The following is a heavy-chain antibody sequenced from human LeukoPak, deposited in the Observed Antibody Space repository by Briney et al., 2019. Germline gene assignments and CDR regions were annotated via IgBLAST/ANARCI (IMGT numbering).Heavy chain of an antibody. CDR2: INPNSGNT. J-gene: IGHJ4*02. CDR3: ARVYYYGSGTGIFYAY. CDR1: GYTFTSYD. D-gene: IGHD3-10*01. Sequence: ASVKVSCKASGYTFTSYDINWVRQATGQGLEWMGWINPNSGNTGYAQKFQGRVTMTRNTSISTAYMELSSLRSEDTAVYYCARVYYYGSGTGIFYAYWGQGTLVTVSS. V-gene: IGHV1-8*01.